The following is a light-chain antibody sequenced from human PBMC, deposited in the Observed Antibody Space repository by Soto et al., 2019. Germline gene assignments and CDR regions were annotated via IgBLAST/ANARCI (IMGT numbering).Light chain of an antibody. Sequence: EIVLTQSPGTLSLSPGERATLSCRASQSVSSSYLAWYQQRPGQAPRLLIYGASNRATGSPDRFSGSGSGTDFTLTISRLEPEDFAVYYCQQYGSSPSWTFGQGTKVEIK. CDR3: QQYGSSPSWT. V-gene: IGKV3-20*01. J-gene: IGKJ1*01. CDR2: GAS. CDR1: QSVSSSY.